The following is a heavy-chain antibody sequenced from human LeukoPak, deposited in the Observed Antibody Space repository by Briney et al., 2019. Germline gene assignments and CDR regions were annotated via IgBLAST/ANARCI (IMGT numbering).Heavy chain of an antibody. V-gene: IGHV3-23*01. Sequence: GGSLRLSCAASGFTFSSYAMSWVRQAPGKGLEWVSGISGSGESTYYADSVKGRLTVSRDNSKNTVYLQMNSLTAEDTAAYFCAKDRDYCSSTGCYWDYWGQGTLVTVSS. CDR3: AKDRDYCSSTGCYWDY. D-gene: IGHD2-2*01. J-gene: IGHJ4*02. CDR1: GFTFSSYA. CDR2: ISGSGEST.